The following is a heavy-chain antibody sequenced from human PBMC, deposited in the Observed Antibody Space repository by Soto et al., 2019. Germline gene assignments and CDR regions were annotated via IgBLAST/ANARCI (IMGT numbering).Heavy chain of an antibody. CDR1: GYAFTTYG. Sequence: QVHLVQSGAEVKKPGASVKVSCKGSGYAFTTYGITWVRQAPGQGLEWMGWISAHNGNTNYAQKLQGRVTVTRDTSPSPAYMELRRLRSDDTAVYYGARGRYGDYWGQGALVTVSS. CDR3: ARGRYGDY. CDR2: ISAHNGNT. J-gene: IGHJ4*02. D-gene: IGHD1-1*01. V-gene: IGHV1-18*01.